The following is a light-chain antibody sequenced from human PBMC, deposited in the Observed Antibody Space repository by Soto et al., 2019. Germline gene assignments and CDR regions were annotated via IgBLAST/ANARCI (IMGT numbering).Light chain of an antibody. Sequence: QSALTQPASVSGSPGQSITISCTGTSSDVGGYNYVSWYQQHPDKAPRLMIYAVSNRPSGVSDRFSGSKSGDTASLTISGLQAEDEADYYCTSFTSRHTYVFGTGTKLTVL. J-gene: IGLJ1*01. V-gene: IGLV2-14*03. CDR3: TSFTSRHTYV. CDR1: SSDVGGYNY. CDR2: AVS.